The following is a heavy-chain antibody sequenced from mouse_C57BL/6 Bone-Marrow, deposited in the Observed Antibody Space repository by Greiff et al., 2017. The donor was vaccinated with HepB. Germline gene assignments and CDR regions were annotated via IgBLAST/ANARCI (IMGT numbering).Heavy chain of an antibody. CDR1: EYEFPSHD. CDR2: INSDGGST. V-gene: IGHV5-2*01. Sequence: EVQVVESGGGLVQPGESLKLSCESNEYEFPSHDMSWVRKTPEKRLELVAAINSDGGSTYYPDTMERRFIISRDSTKKALYLQMSSLRSEDTALYYCARALGPGYFDYWGQGTTLTVSS. J-gene: IGHJ2*01. CDR3: ARALGPGYFDY.